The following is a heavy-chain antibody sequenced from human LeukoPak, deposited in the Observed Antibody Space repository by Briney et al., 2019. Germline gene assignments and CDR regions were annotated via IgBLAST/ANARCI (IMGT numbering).Heavy chain of an antibody. V-gene: IGHV3-23*01. CDR2: ISGSGGST. J-gene: IGHJ3*02. Sequence: GGSLRLSCAASGFTLSSYAMSWVRQAPGKGLEWVSAISGSGGSTYYADSVKGRFTISRDNSKNTLYLQMNSLRAEDTAVYYCAKLPTWSSTRDAFDIWGQGTMVTVSS. CDR1: GFTLSSYA. D-gene: IGHD2-2*01. CDR3: AKLPTWSSTRDAFDI.